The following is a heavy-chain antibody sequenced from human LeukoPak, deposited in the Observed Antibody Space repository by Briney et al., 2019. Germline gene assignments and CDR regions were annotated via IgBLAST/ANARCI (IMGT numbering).Heavy chain of an antibody. Sequence: SETLSLTCTASGGSISSYYWSWIRQPAGKGLEWIGRIYTSGSTNYNPSLKSRVTMSVDTSKNQFSLKLSSVTAADTAVYYCARDYVWGSYRHFDYWGQGTLVTVSS. CDR3: ARDYVWGSYRHFDY. D-gene: IGHD3-16*02. V-gene: IGHV4-4*07. CDR2: IYTSGST. J-gene: IGHJ4*02. CDR1: GGSISSYY.